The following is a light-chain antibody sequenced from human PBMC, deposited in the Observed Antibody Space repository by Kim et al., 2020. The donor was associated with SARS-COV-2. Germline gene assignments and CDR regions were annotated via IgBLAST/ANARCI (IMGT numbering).Light chain of an antibody. J-gene: IGLJ7*01. CDR2: QDS. CDR3: QAWDTFNVV. Sequence: SRPPGQRVTIPCSGNNVGNKYAFWYQLRPGHSPTLVIYQDSKRPSGISERFSGSNSGNTATLTISETQPDDEADYYCQAWDTFNVVFGGGTQLTVL. V-gene: IGLV3-1*01. CDR1: NVGNKY.